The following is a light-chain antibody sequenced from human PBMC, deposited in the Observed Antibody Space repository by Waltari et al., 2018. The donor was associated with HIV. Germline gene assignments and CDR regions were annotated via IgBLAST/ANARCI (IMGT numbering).Light chain of an antibody. CDR2: GAS. Sequence: DIQMTQSPSSLSASVGDTVTITCRASANIPTYLNWYHHKSAAAPKLLIYGASSLQNAVPSRFSGSGFGTHFSLTITSLQADDFGTYYCQQSYITPCAFGQGTKLEV. CDR3: QQSYITPCA. CDR1: ANIPTY. V-gene: IGKV1-39*01. J-gene: IGKJ2*01.